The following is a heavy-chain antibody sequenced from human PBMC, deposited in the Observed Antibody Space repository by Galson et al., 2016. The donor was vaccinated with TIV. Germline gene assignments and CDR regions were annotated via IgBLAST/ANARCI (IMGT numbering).Heavy chain of an antibody. CDR1: GISVNNDW. CDR3: AREGSGDYDWGRAAFDN. V-gene: IGHV3-74*01. J-gene: IGHJ4*02. Sequence: SLRLSCAASGISVNNDWMHWVRQSPEKGLVWVARIDTDGTTTYYADSVKGRFSISRDNAKNTVYLQMNNLIADDTAVYYCAREGSGDYDWGRAAFDNWGQGTLVTVSS. CDR2: IDTDGTTT. D-gene: IGHD4-17*01.